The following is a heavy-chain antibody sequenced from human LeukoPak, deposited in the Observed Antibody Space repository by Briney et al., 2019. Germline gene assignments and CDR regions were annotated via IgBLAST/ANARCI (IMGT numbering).Heavy chain of an antibody. V-gene: IGHV4-59*01. CDR3: ARGTVVHYYYYYMDV. J-gene: IGHJ6*03. Sequence: SETLSLTCTVSGGSISSYYWSWIRQPPGKGLEWIGYIYYSGSTNYNPSLKSRVTISVDTSKNQFSLKLSSVTAADTAVYYCARGTVVHYYYYYMDVWGKGTTVTISS. CDR1: GGSISSYY. D-gene: IGHD2-15*01. CDR2: IYYSGST.